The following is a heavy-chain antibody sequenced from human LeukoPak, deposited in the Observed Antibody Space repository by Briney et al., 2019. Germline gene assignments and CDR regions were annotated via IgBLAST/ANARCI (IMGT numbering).Heavy chain of an antibody. CDR2: IYPGDSDT. CDR3: ARRPRDSTGYYFDL. J-gene: IGHJ4*02. Sequence: PGESLKISCKGSGYSFTSYWIGWVRQMPGKGPEWMGIIYPGDSDTRYSPSFQGQVTISADKSISTAYLQWSSLEASDSAIYYCARRPRDSTGYYFDLWGQGTLVTVSS. V-gene: IGHV5-51*01. D-gene: IGHD3-22*01. CDR1: GYSFTSYW.